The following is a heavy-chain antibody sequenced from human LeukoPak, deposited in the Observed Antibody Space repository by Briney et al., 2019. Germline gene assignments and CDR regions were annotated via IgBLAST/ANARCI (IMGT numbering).Heavy chain of an antibody. D-gene: IGHD2-2*01. Sequence: PSETLSLTCTVSGASISSYSWSWIRQPAGKGLEWIGRIYSSGSTNYNPSLKSRVTMSADTSKNHFSLKLSSVTAADTAVYYCARAGLGYCSSTSCYYFDYWGQGTLVTVSS. J-gene: IGHJ4*02. CDR3: ARAGLGYCSSTSCYYFDY. V-gene: IGHV4-4*07. CDR2: IYSSGST. CDR1: GASISSYS.